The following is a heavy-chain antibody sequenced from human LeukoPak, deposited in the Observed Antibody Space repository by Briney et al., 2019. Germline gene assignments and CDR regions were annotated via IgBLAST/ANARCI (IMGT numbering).Heavy chain of an antibody. CDR3: ARDSRAHCGTDACYGPYFDY. J-gene: IGHJ4*02. D-gene: IGHD2-2*01. CDR1: GFTFSTSS. V-gene: IGHV3-48*01. CDR2: IRGSSTTI. Sequence: GGSLRLSCAASGFTFSTSSMNWVRQAPGKGLEWVSYIRGSSTTIYYADSVKGRFTVSRDNAQNSLYLQMNNLRAEDTAVYFCARDSRAHCGTDACYGPYFDYWGQGTLVTVSS.